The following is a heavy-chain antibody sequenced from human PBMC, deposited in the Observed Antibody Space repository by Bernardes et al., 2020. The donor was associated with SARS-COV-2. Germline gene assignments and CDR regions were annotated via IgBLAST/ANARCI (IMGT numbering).Heavy chain of an antibody. CDR3: SRDLNFNFFDY. CDR1: GFNFGDYV. CDR2: ISHDAAIA. J-gene: IGHJ4*02. V-gene: IGHV3-74*01. Sequence: SLRLSCAASGFNFGDYVMHWVRQAPGQGLVWVSRISHDAAIATYADSVKGRFTVFRDNAKNTLYLQMNSLRAEDTAVYYCSRDLNFNFFDYWGQGSLVTVSS. D-gene: IGHD1-20*01.